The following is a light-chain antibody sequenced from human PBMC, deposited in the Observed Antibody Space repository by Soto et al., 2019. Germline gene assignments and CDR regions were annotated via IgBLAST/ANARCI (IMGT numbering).Light chain of an antibody. CDR2: EIS. CDR3: SSYTTSSTVI. CDR1: NNDIGNYKY. J-gene: IGLJ2*01. Sequence: QSVLTQPASVSGSPGQSITISCTGTNNDIGNYKYVSWYQQHPGKAPKLLIYEISNRPSGISNRFSGSKSGNTAALTISGLQVEDEAHYPCSSYTTSSTVIFGGGTKLTVL. V-gene: IGLV2-14*01.